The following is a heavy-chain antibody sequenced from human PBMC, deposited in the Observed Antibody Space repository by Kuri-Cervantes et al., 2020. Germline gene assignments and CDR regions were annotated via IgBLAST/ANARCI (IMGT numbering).Heavy chain of an antibody. Sequence: GESLKISCAASGSTFSSYSMNWVRQAPGKGLEWVSSISSSSSYIYYADSVKGRFTISRDNAKNSLYLQMNSLRAEDTAVYYCARDADSSSSVFDYWGQGTLVTVSS. V-gene: IGHV3-21*01. CDR1: GSTFSSYS. CDR3: ARDADSSSSVFDY. J-gene: IGHJ4*02. CDR2: ISSSSSYI. D-gene: IGHD6-13*01.